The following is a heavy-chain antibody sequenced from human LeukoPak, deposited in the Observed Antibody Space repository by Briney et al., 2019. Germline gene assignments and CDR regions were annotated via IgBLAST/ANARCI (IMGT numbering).Heavy chain of an antibody. CDR3: ARHLATSGSYPLDY. D-gene: IGHD1-1*01. J-gene: IGHJ4*02. CDR1: GFTFTDYA. Sequence: GGSLRLSCAASGFTFTDYALSWVRQAPGKGLEWFSAISGIANAIFYAYSVKCRFTISRHSSKNTLSLQMASLRAEDTAVYYCARHLATSGSYPLDYWGQGTLVSVSS. CDR2: ISGIANAI. V-gene: IGHV3-23*01.